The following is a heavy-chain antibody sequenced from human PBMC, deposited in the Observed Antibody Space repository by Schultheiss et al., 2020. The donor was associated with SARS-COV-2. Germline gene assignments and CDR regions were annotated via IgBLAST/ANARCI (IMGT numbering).Heavy chain of an antibody. V-gene: IGHV3-15*01. J-gene: IGHJ6*02. CDR1: GLTLRDYY. D-gene: IGHD2-2*01. CDR3: TTDSTMVARDYYYYGMDV. CDR2: IKSKTDGGTT. Sequence: GESLKISCAASGLTLRDYYMSWVRQAPGKGLEWVGRIKSKTDGGTTDYAAPVKGRFTISRDDSKNTLYLQMNSLKTEDTAVYYCTTDSTMVARDYYYYGMDVWGQGTTVTVSS.